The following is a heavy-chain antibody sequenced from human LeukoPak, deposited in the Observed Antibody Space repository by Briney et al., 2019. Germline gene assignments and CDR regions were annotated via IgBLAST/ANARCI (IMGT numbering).Heavy chain of an antibody. CDR2: ISGDGRDA. D-gene: IGHD2-21*01. CDR3: AKDRVLAYQDTADSFDM. V-gene: IGHV3-43*02. J-gene: IGHJ3*02. Sequence: GGSLRLSCAGSGFTFDDYAMHWVRQAPGKGLEWVSLISGDGRDAYYGDFVKGRFTISRDNINNSLYLQMNNLRTEDTALYYCAKDRVLAYQDTADSFDMCGQGTVVTVSS. CDR1: GFTFDDYA.